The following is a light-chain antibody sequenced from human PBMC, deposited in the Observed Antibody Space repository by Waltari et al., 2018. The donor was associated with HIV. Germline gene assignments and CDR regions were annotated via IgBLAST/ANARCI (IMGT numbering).Light chain of an antibody. CDR3: SSYSPTNKFYVL. CDR1: SSDIGGYNY. J-gene: IGLJ2*01. V-gene: IGLV2-8*01. Sequence: PPSASGSPGQSVTMSCTGTSSDIGGYNYVSWYQQHPGKAPKLIMTEVTKRPSGVTDRFSGSKSGNTASLTVSGLQAEDEAHYYCSSYSPTNKFYVLFGGGTTLTVL. CDR2: EVT.